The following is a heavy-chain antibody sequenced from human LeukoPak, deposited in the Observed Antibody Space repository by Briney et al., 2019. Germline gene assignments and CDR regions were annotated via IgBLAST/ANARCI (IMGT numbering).Heavy chain of an antibody. Sequence: GGSLRLSRAASGFTVSSNYMSWVRQAPGKGLEWVSVIYSGGSTYYADSVKGRFTISRDNSKNTLYPQMNSLRAEDTAVYYCARGRGYSGYVDYWGQGTLVTVSS. CDR1: GFTVSSNY. D-gene: IGHD5-12*01. CDR3: ARGRGYSGYVDY. V-gene: IGHV3-53*01. CDR2: IYSGGST. J-gene: IGHJ4*02.